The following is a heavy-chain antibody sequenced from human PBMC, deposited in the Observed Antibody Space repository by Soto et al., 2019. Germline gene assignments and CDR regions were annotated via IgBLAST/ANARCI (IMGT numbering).Heavy chain of an antibody. Sequence: QVQLVESGGGVVQPGRSLRLSCAASGFTFSSYGMHWVRQAPGKGLEWVAVLWYDGSNKYYADSVKGRFTISRDNSKNTLYLQINSMSAEDTAVYYCARDRAQASRYNWNDAGLDYWGQGTLVTVSS. CDR1: GFTFSSYG. J-gene: IGHJ4*02. D-gene: IGHD1-20*01. V-gene: IGHV3-33*01. CDR2: LWYDGSNK. CDR3: ARDRAQASRYNWNDAGLDY.